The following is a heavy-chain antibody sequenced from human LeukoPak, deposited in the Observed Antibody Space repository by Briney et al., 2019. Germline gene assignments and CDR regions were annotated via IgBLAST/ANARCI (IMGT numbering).Heavy chain of an antibody. V-gene: IGHV1-8*01. Sequence: GASVKVSCKASGYTFTSYDINWVRQATGQGLEWMGWMNPNTGNTGSAQRFQGRVTMTRDTPISTAYMELSSLRSEDTAVYYCARGPLVRLPSSFDPWGQGTLVTVSS. D-gene: IGHD3-16*02. CDR2: MNPNTGNT. J-gene: IGHJ5*02. CDR1: GYTFTSYD. CDR3: ARGPLVRLPSSFDP.